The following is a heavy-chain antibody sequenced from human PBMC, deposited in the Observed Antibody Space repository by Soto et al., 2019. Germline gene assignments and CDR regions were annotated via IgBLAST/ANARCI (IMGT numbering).Heavy chain of an antibody. J-gene: IGHJ4*02. D-gene: IGHD3-22*01. CDR2: IYHSGST. Sequence: QLQLQESGSGLVKPSQTLSLTCAVSGGSISSGGYSWSWIRQPPGKGLEWIGYIYHSGSTYYNPSLKSRVTISVDRSKNQCSLKLSSVTAADTAVYYCATSRTHRYYYDSSGYYFPAPPDYWGQGTLVTVSS. CDR1: GGSISSGGYS. CDR3: ATSRTHRYYYDSSGYYFPAPPDY. V-gene: IGHV4-30-2*01.